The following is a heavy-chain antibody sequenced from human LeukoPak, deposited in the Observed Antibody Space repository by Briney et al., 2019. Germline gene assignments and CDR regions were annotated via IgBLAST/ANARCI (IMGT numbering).Heavy chain of an antibody. J-gene: IGHJ3*02. CDR1: GGSISSGSYY. CDR2: IYTSGST. D-gene: IGHD3-10*01. V-gene: IGHV4-61*02. Sequence: PSETLSLTCTVSGGSISSGSYYWSWIRQPGGKGLEWIGRIYTSGSTNYNPSLKSRVTISVDTSKNQFSLKLSSVTAADTAVYYCARSISYYYDAFDIWGQGTMVTVSS. CDR3: ARSISYYYDAFDI.